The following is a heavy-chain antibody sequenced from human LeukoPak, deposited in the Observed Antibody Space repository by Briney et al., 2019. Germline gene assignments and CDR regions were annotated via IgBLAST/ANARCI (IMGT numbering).Heavy chain of an antibody. Sequence: PSETLSLTCTVSGGSISSSSYYWGWIRQPPGKGLEWIGEINHSGSTNYNPSLKSRVTISVDTSKNQFSLKLSSVTAADTAVYYCARHSSMVRGGARRFDPWGQGTLVTVSS. CDR3: ARHSSMVRGGARRFDP. CDR1: GGSISSSSYY. CDR2: INHSGST. V-gene: IGHV4-39*01. J-gene: IGHJ5*02. D-gene: IGHD3-10*01.